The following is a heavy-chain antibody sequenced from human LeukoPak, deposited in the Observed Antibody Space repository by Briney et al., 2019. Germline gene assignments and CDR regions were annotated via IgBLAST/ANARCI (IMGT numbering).Heavy chain of an antibody. J-gene: IGHJ4*02. D-gene: IGHD2-8*01. CDR3: ARGIVLMVYAYFDY. Sequence: ASVKVSCKASGDTFTSYDISWVRQAPGQGLEWMGWIGAYNGNTNYAQKLQGRVTMTTDTSTSTAYMELRSLRSDDTAAYYCARGIVLMVYAYFDYWGQGTLVTVSS. CDR2: IGAYNGNT. V-gene: IGHV1-18*01. CDR1: GDTFTSYD.